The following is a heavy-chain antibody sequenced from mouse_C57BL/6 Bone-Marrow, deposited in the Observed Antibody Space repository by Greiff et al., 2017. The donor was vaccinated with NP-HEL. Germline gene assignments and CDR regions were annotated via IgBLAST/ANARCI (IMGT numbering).Heavy chain of an antibody. CDR3: ARWRGIVPYWYFDV. V-gene: IGHV1-82*01. J-gene: IGHJ1*03. CDR2: IYPGDGDT. Sequence: QIQLQQSGPELVKPGASVKISCKASGYAFSSSWMNWVKQRPGKGLEWIGRIYPGDGDTNYNGKFKGKATLTADKSSSTAYMQLSSLTSEDSAVYFCARWRGIVPYWYFDVWGTGTTVTVSS. CDR1: GYAFSSSW.